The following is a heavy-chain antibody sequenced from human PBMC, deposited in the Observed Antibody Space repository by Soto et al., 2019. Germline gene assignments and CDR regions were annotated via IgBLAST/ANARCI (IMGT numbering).Heavy chain of an antibody. J-gene: IGHJ4*02. Sequence: QVQLVQSGAEVKKPRAPVKVSCKAPGYTFTGYYMHWVRQAPGQGIEWMGWINPNSGGTNYAQKFQGWVTMTRDTSISTAYMELRRLRSDDTAVYYCARATSYSSGGFDYWGQGTLVTVSS. D-gene: IGHD6-19*01. CDR2: INPNSGGT. CDR1: GYTFTGYY. V-gene: IGHV1-2*04. CDR3: ARATSYSSGGFDY.